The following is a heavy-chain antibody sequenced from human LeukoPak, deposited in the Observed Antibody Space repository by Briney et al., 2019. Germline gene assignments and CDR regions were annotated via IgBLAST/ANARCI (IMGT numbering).Heavy chain of an antibody. V-gene: IGHV3-21*01. J-gene: IGHJ4*02. Sequence: GGSLRLSCAASGFTFSSYSMNWVRQAPGKGLEWVSSISSSSSYIYHADSVKGRFTISRDNAKNSLYLQMNSLRAEDTAVYYCASPMVRGVMVDYWGQGTLVTVSS. D-gene: IGHD3-10*01. CDR3: ASPMVRGVMVDY. CDR1: GFTFSSYS. CDR2: ISSSSSYI.